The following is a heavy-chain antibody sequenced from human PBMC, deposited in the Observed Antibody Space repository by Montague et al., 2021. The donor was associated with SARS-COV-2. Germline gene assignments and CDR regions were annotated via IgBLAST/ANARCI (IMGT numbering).Heavy chain of an antibody. CDR3: RCLLVRRLYY. CDR2: INHSGST. V-gene: IGHV4-34*01. J-gene: IGHJ4*02. Sequence: SETLSLTCAVYGGSFSGDYWSWIRQPPGKGREWIGEINHSGSTNYNPSLKSRFTISVDTSKNQFSLKLSSLTAANTSFSFLRCLLVRRLYYWGQGTLVTVSS. CDR1: GGSFSGDY. D-gene: IGHD4-17*01.